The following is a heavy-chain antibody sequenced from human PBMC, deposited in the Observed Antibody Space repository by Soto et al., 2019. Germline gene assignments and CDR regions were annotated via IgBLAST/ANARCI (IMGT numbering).Heavy chain of an antibody. Sequence: QVQLVQSGAEVKKPGASVKVSCKASGYTFTSYDINWVRQATGQGLEWMGWMNPNSGNTGYAQKFQGRVTMTRNTSISTAYMELSSLRSDDTAVYYCAREVRGYCSGGSCYYYFDYWGQGTLVTVSS. V-gene: IGHV1-8*01. CDR3: AREVRGYCSGGSCYYYFDY. D-gene: IGHD2-15*01. CDR1: GYTFTSYD. CDR2: MNPNSGNT. J-gene: IGHJ4*02.